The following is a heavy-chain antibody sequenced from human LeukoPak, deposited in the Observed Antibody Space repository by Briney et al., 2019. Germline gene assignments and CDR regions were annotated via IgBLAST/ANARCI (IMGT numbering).Heavy chain of an antibody. J-gene: IGHJ3*02. CDR2: IRQGGDIT. Sequence: PGGSLRLSCAASEFTFSNYVMNWVRQAPGKGLEWVSSIRQGGDITYYADSVKGRFTISRDNSKNTLSLQMNSLSREDTAIYYCVRRGGSDGWGAFDIWGQGTVVTVSS. CDR3: VRRGGSDGWGAFDI. D-gene: IGHD5-24*01. CDR1: EFTFSNYV. V-gene: IGHV3-23*01.